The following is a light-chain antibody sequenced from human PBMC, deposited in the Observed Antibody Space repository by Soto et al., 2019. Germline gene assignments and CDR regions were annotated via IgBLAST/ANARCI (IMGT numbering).Light chain of an antibody. V-gene: IGKV1-5*03. CDR3: QQYDSYSRPT. J-gene: IGKJ4*01. CDR1: QTISSW. CDR2: KAS. Sequence: DIQMTQSPSTLSGSVGDRATITCRASQTISSWLAWYQQKPGKAPKLLINKASSLESGVPSRFSGFGSGTEFTLAISSLQPEDFATYYCQQYDSYSRPTFGGGTKVDIK.